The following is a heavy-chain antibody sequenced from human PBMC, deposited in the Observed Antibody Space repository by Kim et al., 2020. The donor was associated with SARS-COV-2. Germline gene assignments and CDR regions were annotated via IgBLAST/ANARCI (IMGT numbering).Heavy chain of an antibody. CDR1: GFTFSSYS. V-gene: IGHV3-21*01. Sequence: GGSLRLSCAASGFTFSSYSMNWVRQAPGKGLEWVSSISSSSSYIYYADSVKGRFTISRDNAKNSLYLQMNSLRAEDTAVYYCARGIREYFTYGDYVSYFDYWGQGTLVTVSS. CDR3: ARGIREYFTYGDYVSYFDY. J-gene: IGHJ4*02. D-gene: IGHD4-17*01. CDR2: ISSSSSYI.